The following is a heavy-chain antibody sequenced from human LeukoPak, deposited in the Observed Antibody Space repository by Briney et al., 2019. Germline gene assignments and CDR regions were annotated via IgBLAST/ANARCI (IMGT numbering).Heavy chain of an antibody. Sequence: PSETLSLTCAVSGYSISSGYYWGWFRQPPGKGPEWIGCVYHSGTTYYNPSLKSRVTISVDTSKNQFSPMISSVTAAGTAVYYCARQGGSNSPYYYYYMDVWGKGTTVTVSS. CDR1: GYSISSGYY. J-gene: IGHJ6*03. D-gene: IGHD6-13*01. V-gene: IGHV4-38-2*01. CDR2: VYHSGTT. CDR3: ARQGGSNSPYYYYYMDV.